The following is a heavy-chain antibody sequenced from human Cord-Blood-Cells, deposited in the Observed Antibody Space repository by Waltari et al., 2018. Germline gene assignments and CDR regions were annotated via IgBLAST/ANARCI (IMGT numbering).Heavy chain of an antibody. Sequence: QVQLVESGGGVVQPGRSLRLSCAASGFTFSSYGMHWVRQAPGQGLEWVAVIWYDGSNKYYADSVKGRFTISRDNSKNTLYLQMNSLRAEDTAVYYCARDRGIAVAGTDFDYWGQGTLVTVSS. D-gene: IGHD6-19*01. V-gene: IGHV3-33*01. J-gene: IGHJ4*02. CDR2: IWYDGSNK. CDR3: ARDRGIAVAGTDFDY. CDR1: GFTFSSYG.